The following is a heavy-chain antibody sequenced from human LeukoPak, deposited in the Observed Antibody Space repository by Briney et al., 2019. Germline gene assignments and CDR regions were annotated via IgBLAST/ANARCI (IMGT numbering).Heavy chain of an antibody. V-gene: IGHV6-1*01. Sequence: SQTLSLTCAISGDSVSSNSAAWNWIRQSPSRGLEWLGRTYYRSKWYNDYALSVKSRITITPDTSKNQSSLQLTSVPPEDTAVYYCASSYPGPIAAAAFDIWGQGTMVTVSS. CDR1: GDSVSSNSAA. D-gene: IGHD6-13*01. J-gene: IGHJ3*02. CDR2: TYYRSKWYN. CDR3: ASSYPGPIAAAAFDI.